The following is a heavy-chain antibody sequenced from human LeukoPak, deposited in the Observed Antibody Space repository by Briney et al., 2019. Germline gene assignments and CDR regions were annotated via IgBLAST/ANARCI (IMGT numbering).Heavy chain of an antibody. D-gene: IGHD3-22*01. CDR2: IYYSGST. Sequence: SETLSLTCTVSGVSISSYYWSWIRQSPGKGLEWIGYIYYSGSTNYNPSLKSRVTISVDTSKNQFSLKLSSVTAADTAVYYCARHYYDSSGHFPTDYWGQGTLVTVSS. V-gene: IGHV4-59*08. CDR1: GVSISSYY. J-gene: IGHJ4*02. CDR3: ARHYYDSSGHFPTDY.